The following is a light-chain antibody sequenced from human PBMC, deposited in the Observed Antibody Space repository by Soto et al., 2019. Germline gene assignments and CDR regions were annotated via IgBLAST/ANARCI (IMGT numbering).Light chain of an antibody. CDR3: QQYGSSPT. Sequence: EIVLTQSPGTLSLSPGERATLSCRASQSVSAGYLAWYQQKPGQAPRLLIYGPSNRATGIADRFSGSGSGTDFTLTISRLEPDDSAVDYCQQYGSSPTFGQGTRLEIK. CDR1: QSVSAGY. V-gene: IGKV3-20*01. CDR2: GPS. J-gene: IGKJ5*01.